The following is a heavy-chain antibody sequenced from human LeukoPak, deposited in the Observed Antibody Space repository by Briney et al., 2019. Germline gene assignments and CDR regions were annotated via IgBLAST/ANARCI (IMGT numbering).Heavy chain of an antibody. CDR2: IYSGGST. D-gene: IGHD4-17*01. CDR1: GFIVSSNY. Sequence: GGSLRLSCAASGFIVSSNYMSWVRQAPGKGLGWVSVIYSGGSTYYADSVKGRFTISTDNSKNTLHLQMNSLRAEDTAVYYCARDRGDYNHYFDYWGQGTLVTVSS. J-gene: IGHJ4*02. CDR3: ARDRGDYNHYFDY. V-gene: IGHV3-66*01.